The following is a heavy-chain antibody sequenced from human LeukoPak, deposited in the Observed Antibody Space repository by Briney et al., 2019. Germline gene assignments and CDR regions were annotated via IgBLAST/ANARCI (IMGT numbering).Heavy chain of an antibody. D-gene: IGHD6-13*01. V-gene: IGHV3-48*04. CDR1: GFTFSSYR. J-gene: IGHJ4*02. Sequence: GGSLRLSCAASGFTFSSYRMSWVRQTPGKGLEWLSYITETGSIIYYADSVKGRFAISRDNAKSSLYLQMNSLRAEDTAVYYCSRLGFSSSWHDDYWGQGTLVTVSS. CDR2: ITETGSII. CDR3: SRLGFSSSWHDDY.